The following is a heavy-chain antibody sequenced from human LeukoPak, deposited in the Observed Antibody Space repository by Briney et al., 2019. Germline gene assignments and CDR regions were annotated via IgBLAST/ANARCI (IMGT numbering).Heavy chain of an antibody. CDR3: ASINYATFDY. J-gene: IGHJ4*02. D-gene: IGHD3-16*01. Sequence: ASVKVSSRASGYTFTDYYMHWVRQAPGQGLEWMGWINPDTGGTNYAQKFQGRVTITRDTSISTAYMELSRLRSDDTAVYYCASINYATFDYWGQGTLVTVSS. V-gene: IGHV1-2*02. CDR1: GYTFTDYY. CDR2: INPDTGGT.